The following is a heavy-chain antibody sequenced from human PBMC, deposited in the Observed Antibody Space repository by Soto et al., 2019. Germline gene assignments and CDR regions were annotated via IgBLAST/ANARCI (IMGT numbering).Heavy chain of an antibody. CDR1: GFSFSTYS. D-gene: IGHD2-21*02. CDR2: IGRRSDI. J-gene: IGHJ6*02. Sequence: GGSLRLSCEASGFSFSTYSMHWVRQAPGKGLEWVSSIGRRSDIYYADSVKGRFTISRDNAKNSVSLQMNSLRDEDAAVYYCAREETAWPLAYGLDVWGQGTTVTVSS. CDR3: AREETAWPLAYGLDV. V-gene: IGHV3-21*01.